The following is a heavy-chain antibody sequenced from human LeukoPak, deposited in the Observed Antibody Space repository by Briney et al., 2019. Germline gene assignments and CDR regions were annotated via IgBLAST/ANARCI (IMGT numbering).Heavy chain of an antibody. CDR1: GFTFSDYY. CDR3: VRGVSISSSWYNDI. Sequence: GGSLRLSYAASGFTFSDYYMSWIRQAPGKGLEWVSYISRGGSTTYYADSVKGRFTISRDNAKNSLFLQMNSLRAEDTAVYYCVRGVSISSSWYNDIWGQGTMVTVSS. D-gene: IGHD6-13*01. CDR2: ISRGGSTT. V-gene: IGHV3-11*01. J-gene: IGHJ3*02.